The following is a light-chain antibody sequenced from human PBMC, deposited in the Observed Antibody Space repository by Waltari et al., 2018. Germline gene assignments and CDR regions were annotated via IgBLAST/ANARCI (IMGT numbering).Light chain of an antibody. CDR2: DVS. CDR1: SRDVGGYDS. V-gene: IGLV2-11*02. CDR3: CSYAGSYTWV. Sequence: QSALTQPRPLSGSPGQSVTMCCHGTSRDVGGYDSVSWDQQHPGKASKLLIYDVSKRPAGVPYRFSGSKSGNTASLTISELQAEDEADYYCCSYAGSYTWVFGGGTQVTVL. J-gene: IGLJ3*02.